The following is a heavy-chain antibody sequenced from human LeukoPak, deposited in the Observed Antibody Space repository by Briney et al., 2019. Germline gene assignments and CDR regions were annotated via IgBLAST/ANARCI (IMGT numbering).Heavy chain of an antibody. D-gene: IGHD2-15*01. CDR2: TSSSGSTI. Sequence: GGSLRLSCAASGFTFSSYEMIWVRQAPGQGLEWVSYTSSSGSTIFYAGSVAGRFTISRDNAKNSLYLQMNTLRAEDTAVYYCARLGYCSGGSCYSLDSWGQGTLVTVSS. J-gene: IGHJ4*02. CDR1: GFTFSSYE. CDR3: ARLGYCSGGSCYSLDS. V-gene: IGHV3-48*03.